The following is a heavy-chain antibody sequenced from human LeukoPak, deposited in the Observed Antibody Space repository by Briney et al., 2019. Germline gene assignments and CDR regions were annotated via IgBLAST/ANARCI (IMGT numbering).Heavy chain of an antibody. J-gene: IGHJ4*02. D-gene: IGHD4-17*01. CDR2: IYYSGST. CDR3: ARQTTVTTHLLFDY. CDR1: GGSISSSSYY. Sequence: SETLSLTCTVSGGSISSSSYYWGWIRQPPGKGLEWIGSIYYSGSTYYNPSLKCRVTISVDTSKNQFSLKLSSVTAADTAVYYCARQTTVTTHLLFDYWGQGTLVTVSS. V-gene: IGHV4-39*01.